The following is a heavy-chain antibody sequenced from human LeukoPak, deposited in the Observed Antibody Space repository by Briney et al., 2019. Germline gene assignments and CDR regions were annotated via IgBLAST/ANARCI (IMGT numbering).Heavy chain of an antibody. CDR1: GGSLSSYY. CDR3: ASSAPKGSIAAAGLRY. D-gene: IGHD6-13*01. Sequence: SETLSLTCTVSGGSLSSYYWSWIRQPPGKGLEWIGYIYYSGSTNYNPSLKSRVTISVDTSKNRFSLKLSSVTAADTAVYYCASSAPKGSIAAAGLRYWGQGTLVTVPS. J-gene: IGHJ4*02. CDR2: IYYSGST. V-gene: IGHV4-59*08.